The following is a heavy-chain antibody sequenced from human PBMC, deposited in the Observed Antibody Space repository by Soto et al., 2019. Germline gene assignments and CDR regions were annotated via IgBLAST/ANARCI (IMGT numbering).Heavy chain of an antibody. Sequence: QVQLVQSGAEVKKPGASVKVSCKASGYTFTSYGISWVRQAPGQGLEWMGWISAYNGNTNYAQKLQGRVTMTTDTSTSTAYMALRSLRSDDTAVYYCARDKGAYCGGDCYSTWFDPWGQGTLVTVSS. CDR1: GYTFTSYG. J-gene: IGHJ5*02. CDR3: ARDKGAYCGGDCYSTWFDP. D-gene: IGHD2-21*02. V-gene: IGHV1-18*01. CDR2: ISAYNGNT.